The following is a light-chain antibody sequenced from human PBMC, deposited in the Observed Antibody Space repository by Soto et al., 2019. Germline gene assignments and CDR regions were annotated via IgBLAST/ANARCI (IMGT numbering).Light chain of an antibody. V-gene: IGLV2-11*01. CDR1: SSDVGGYNY. J-gene: IGLJ3*02. CDR2: DVT. Sequence: QSALTQPRSVSGSPGQSVTISCTGTSSDVGGYNYVSWYQQHPGKAPKLMICDVTKRPSGVPDRFSGSKSGNTASLTISGLQAEDEGDYYCCSYAVNYTLLLGGGTKLTVL. CDR3: CSYAVNYTLL.